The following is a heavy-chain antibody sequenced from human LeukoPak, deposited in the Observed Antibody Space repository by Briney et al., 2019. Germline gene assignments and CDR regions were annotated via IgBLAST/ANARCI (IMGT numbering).Heavy chain of an antibody. CDR2: IYYSGNT. CDR3: ARQTGSGLFILP. V-gene: IGHV4-39*01. CDR1: GVSISSSNSY. J-gene: IGHJ4*02. Sequence: SETLSLTCTVSGVSISSSNSYWGWIRQPPGKGLGWIGRIYYSGNTYYNASPKSQVSISIDTSKNQFSLKLTSVTAADAAVYYCARQTGSGLFILPGGQGTLVTVSS. D-gene: IGHD3/OR15-3a*01.